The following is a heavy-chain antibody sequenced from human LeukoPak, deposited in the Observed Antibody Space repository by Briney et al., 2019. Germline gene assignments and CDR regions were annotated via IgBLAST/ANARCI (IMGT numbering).Heavy chain of an antibody. J-gene: IGHJ3*02. V-gene: IGHV4-34*01. CDR2: INHSGST. Sequence: SETLSLTCAVYTGSVSGYYWSWIRQPPGKGLEWIGEINHSGSTNYNPSLKSRVTISVDTSKNQFSLKLSSVTAADTAVYYCARGKGQDAFDIWGQGTMVTVSS. CDR1: TGSVSGYY. CDR3: ARGKGQDAFDI.